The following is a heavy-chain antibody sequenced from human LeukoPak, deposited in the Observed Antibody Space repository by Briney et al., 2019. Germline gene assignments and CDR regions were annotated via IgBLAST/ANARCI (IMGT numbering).Heavy chain of an antibody. CDR2: ISSDSNSI. CDR1: GLNFNSHT. D-gene: IGHD3-10*01. Sequence: GGSLRLSCVASGLNFNSHTMKWVRQAPGKGLEWVSSISSDSNSIYHADSVKGRFTISRDNAKNSLYLQMNSLSAEDTAVYYCARMEKFYYGSGGFSPPLMDVWGQGTTVIVSS. J-gene: IGHJ6*02. V-gene: IGHV3-21*01. CDR3: ARMEKFYYGSGGFSPPLMDV.